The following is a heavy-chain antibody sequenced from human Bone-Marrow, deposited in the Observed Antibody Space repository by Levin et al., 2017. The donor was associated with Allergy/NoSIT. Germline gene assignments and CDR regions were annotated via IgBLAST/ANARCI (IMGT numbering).Heavy chain of an antibody. D-gene: IGHD2-8*01. V-gene: IGHV4-39*01. CDR1: GASMTTNSYH. CDR2: IHYSGTS. J-gene: IGHJ6*02. CDR3: VRLAGCNGVNCYYGVDV. Sequence: TGGSLRLSCSVSGASMTTNSYHWGWFRQPPGKGLEWIGSIHYSGTSYLNPSLESRVTISVDTSKSQFSLMLRSVTAADTAMFYCVRLAGCNGVNCYYGVDVWGQGTTVIVSS.